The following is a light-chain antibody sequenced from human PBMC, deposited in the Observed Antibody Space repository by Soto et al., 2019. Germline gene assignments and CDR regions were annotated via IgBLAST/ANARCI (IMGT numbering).Light chain of an antibody. CDR2: ARS. Sequence: EIVLTQSPGTLSLSPGERATLSCRASQSVTLLAWYQQRPGQAPRLLIFARSGRATGIPDRFSGSGSGTDFSLTISRLEPEDFAVYYCQQYDRSPYTFGQGTKLEI. CDR3: QQYDRSPYT. V-gene: IGKV3-20*01. CDR1: QSVTL. J-gene: IGKJ2*01.